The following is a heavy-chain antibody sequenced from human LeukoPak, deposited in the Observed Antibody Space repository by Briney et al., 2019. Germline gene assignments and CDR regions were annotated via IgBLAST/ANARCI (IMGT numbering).Heavy chain of an antibody. D-gene: IGHD5-24*01. J-gene: IGHJ4*02. CDR3: ARGRDDYNFAY. V-gene: IGHV4-59*12. Sequence: SETLSLTCTVSGGSSSSYYWNWIRQPPGKGLEWIGYFYYSGSTNYNPSLKSRVTISVDTSKNQFSLKLFSVTAADTAVYYCARGRDDYNFAYWGQGTLVTVSS. CDR1: GGSSSSYY. CDR2: FYYSGST.